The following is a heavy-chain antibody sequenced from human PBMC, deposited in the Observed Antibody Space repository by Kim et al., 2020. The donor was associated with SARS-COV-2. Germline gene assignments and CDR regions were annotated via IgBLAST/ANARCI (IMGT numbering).Heavy chain of an antibody. CDR1: GASIDSSDSY. CDR2: LYYSGTT. J-gene: IGHJ4*01. CDR3: ARHKLRSIWFGALGDF. Sequence: SETLSLTCTVSGASIDSSDSYWGWIRQPPGKGLEWIESLYYSGTTYYNPSLKSRVTISADTARNQFSLKMTSATAADTALYYCARHKLRSIWFGALGDF. V-gene: IGHV4-39*01. D-gene: IGHD3-10*01.